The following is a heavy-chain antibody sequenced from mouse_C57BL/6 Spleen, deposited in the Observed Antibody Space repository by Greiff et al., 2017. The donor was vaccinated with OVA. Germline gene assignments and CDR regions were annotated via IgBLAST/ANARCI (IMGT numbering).Heavy chain of an antibody. J-gene: IGHJ1*03. Sequence: VQLQQSGPELVKPGASVKISCKASGYAFSSSWMNWVKQRPGKGLEWIGRIYPGDGDTNYNGKFKGKATLTADKSSSTAYMQLSSLTSEDSAVYFCARSWNYYGSSYFDVWGTGTTVTVSS. CDR1: GYAFSSSW. D-gene: IGHD1-1*01. CDR2: IYPGDGDT. V-gene: IGHV1-82*01. CDR3: ARSWNYYGSSYFDV.